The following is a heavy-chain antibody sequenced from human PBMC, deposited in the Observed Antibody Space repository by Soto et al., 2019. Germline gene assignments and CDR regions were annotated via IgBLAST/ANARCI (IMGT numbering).Heavy chain of an antibody. CDR3: GKEYCTGGTCFDAVDI. V-gene: IGHV3-48*03. CDR1: GFIFSDYE. CDR2: ISDGGTTI. Sequence: EAELVESGGGLVQPGGSLTLSCAASGFIFSDYEVDWVRQAPGRGPEWISYISDGGTTIYYAASVTGRFTISRDDAKKSLYLHMNNRRVDDTAIYFCGKEYCTGGTCFDAVDIWGQWTVVTVSS. J-gene: IGHJ3*02. D-gene: IGHD2-8*02.